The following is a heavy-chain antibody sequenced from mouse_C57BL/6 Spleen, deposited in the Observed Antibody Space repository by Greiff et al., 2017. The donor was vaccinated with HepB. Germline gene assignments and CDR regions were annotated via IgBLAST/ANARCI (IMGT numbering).Heavy chain of an antibody. D-gene: IGHD2-13*01. Sequence: EVQLQQSGGDLVKPGGSLKLSCAASGFTFSSYGMSWVRQTPDKRLEWVATISSGGSYTYYPDSVKGRFTISRDNAKNTLYLQMSSLKSEDTAMYYCARHDSFYFDVWGTGTTVTVSS. CDR1: GFTFSSYG. CDR3: ARHDSFYFDV. V-gene: IGHV5-6*01. J-gene: IGHJ1*03. CDR2: ISSGGSYT.